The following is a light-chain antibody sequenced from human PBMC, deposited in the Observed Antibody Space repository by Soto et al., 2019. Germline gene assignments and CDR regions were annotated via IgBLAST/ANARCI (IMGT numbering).Light chain of an antibody. Sequence: EIVLTQSPGTLSLSPGERATLSCRASQSLSSSQLAWYQQKPGQAPRLLIHDASSRATGISDRFTGSGSGTDFTLTITTLEPEDLAVYYCQQYGSSPRTFGQGTKVEIK. J-gene: IGKJ1*01. CDR1: QSLSSSQ. CDR2: DAS. V-gene: IGKV3-20*01. CDR3: QQYGSSPRT.